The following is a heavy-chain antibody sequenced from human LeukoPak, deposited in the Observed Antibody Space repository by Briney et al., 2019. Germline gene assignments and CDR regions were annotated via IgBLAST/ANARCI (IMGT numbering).Heavy chain of an antibody. Sequence: SETLSLTCTVSGGSISSSSYYWGWIRQPPGKGLEWIGSIYYSGSTYYNPSLKSRVTISVDTSKNQFSLKLSSVTAADTAVYYCARVDSSGRLDYWGQGTLVTVSS. CDR3: ARVDSSGRLDY. CDR2: IYYSGST. J-gene: IGHJ4*02. V-gene: IGHV4-39*07. CDR1: GGSISSSSYY. D-gene: IGHD6-19*01.